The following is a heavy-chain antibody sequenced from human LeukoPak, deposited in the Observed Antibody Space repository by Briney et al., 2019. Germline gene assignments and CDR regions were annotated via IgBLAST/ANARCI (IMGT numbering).Heavy chain of an antibody. CDR1: GFTFSIDW. D-gene: IGHD1-26*01. CDR2: INPAGSST. Sequence: GGSLRLSCAAFGFTFSIDWMHWVRQAPGQGLVWVSRINPAGSSTNYADSVKGRFTISRDNAMNTLYLHLNSLRAEDTAVYYCARGVRGSYGTDLWGQGTLVTVSS. J-gene: IGHJ5*02. CDR3: ARGVRGSYGTDL. V-gene: IGHV3-74*01.